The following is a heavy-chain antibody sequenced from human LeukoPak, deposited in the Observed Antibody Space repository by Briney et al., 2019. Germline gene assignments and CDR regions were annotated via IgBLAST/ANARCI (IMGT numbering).Heavy chain of an antibody. J-gene: IGHJ6*02. CDR3: ARSGGSGSSRYYYYYYGMDV. CDR1: GGSISSYY. CDR2: IYYSGST. V-gene: IGHV4-59*01. Sequence: PSETLSLTCTVSGGSISSYYWSWIRQPPGKELEWIGYIYYSGSTNYNPSLKSRVTISVDTSKNQFSLKLSSVTAADTAVYYCARSGGSGSSRYYYYYYGMDVWGQGTTVTVSS. D-gene: IGHD3-10*01.